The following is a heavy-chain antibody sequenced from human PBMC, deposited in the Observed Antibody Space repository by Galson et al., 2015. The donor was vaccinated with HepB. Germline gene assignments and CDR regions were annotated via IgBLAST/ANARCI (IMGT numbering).Heavy chain of an antibody. J-gene: IGHJ6*02. CDR1: GYSFTSYW. V-gene: IGHV5-51*01. CDR3: ASLGHEHYNYYGMDV. CDR2: IYPGDSET. D-gene: IGHD7-27*01. Sequence: QSGAEVTKPGESLKTSCKGSGYSFTSYWIGWVRQKPGKGLECMGIIYPGDSETRSSPSFPGQVTMSVDKSITTAYRQWSSLKAADTAMYYCASLGHEHYNYYGMDVWGQGTTVTVSS.